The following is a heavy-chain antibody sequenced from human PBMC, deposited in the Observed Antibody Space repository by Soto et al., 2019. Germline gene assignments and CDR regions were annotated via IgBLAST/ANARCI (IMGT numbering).Heavy chain of an antibody. CDR2: ISGSGGST. CDR3: AKDEGPATIGNSDY. J-gene: IGHJ4*02. V-gene: IGHV3-23*01. CDR1: GFTFSSYA. D-gene: IGHD5-12*01. Sequence: PGGSLRLPCAASGFTFSSYAMSWVRQAPGKGLEWVSAISGSGGSTYYADSVKGRFTISRDNSKNTLYLQMNSLRAEDTAVYYCAKDEGPATIGNSDYWGQGTLVTVSS.